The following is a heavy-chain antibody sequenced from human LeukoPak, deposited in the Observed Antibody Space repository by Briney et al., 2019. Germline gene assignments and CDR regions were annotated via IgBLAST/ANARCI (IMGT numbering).Heavy chain of an antibody. J-gene: IGHJ4*02. CDR2: IRSKANSYAT. CDR1: GFTFSGSA. V-gene: IGHV3-73*01. Sequence: GGSLRLSRAASGFTFSGSAMHWVRQASGKGLEWVGRIRSKANSYATAYAASVKGRFTISRDDSKNTAYLQMNSLKTEDTAVYYCSGGPGSDYWGQGTLVTVSS. CDR3: SGGPGSDY. D-gene: IGHD4-23*01.